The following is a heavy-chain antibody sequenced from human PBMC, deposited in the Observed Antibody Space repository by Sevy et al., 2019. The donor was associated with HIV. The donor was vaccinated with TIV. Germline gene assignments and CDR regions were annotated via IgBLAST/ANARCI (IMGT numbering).Heavy chain of an antibody. J-gene: IGHJ6*02. CDR3: ARDCNSPRCLWGMDV. CDR2: IKGDGSEK. V-gene: IGHV3-7*03. D-gene: IGHD1-26*01. Sequence: GGSQRLSCEASGFTFSRYWMSWVRQAPGKGLEWVANIKGDGSEKYYVDSVKGRFTISRDNAKNSLFLQMNSLRAEDTAVYYCARDCNSPRCLWGMDVWGQGTTVTVSS. CDR1: GFTFSRYW.